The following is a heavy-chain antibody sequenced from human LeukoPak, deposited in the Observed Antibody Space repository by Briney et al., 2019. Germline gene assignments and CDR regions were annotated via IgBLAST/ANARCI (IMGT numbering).Heavy chain of an antibody. D-gene: IGHD5-24*01. CDR2: IFFSLST. J-gene: IGHJ5*01. CDR1: GASVTSSY. V-gene: IGHV4-59*02. CDR3: AARRDGHNGWFDS. Sequence: SETLSLTCNDSGASVTSSYWAWVRQRPGEGLDWICHIFFSLSTTYGPAFASRATISLDTSKHQFSLILTSVTAAHTTPYYCAARRDGHNGWFDSWGQGTVVTVSS.